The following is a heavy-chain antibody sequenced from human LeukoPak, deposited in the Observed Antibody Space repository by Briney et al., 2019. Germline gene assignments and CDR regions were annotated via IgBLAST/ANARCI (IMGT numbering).Heavy chain of an antibody. CDR3: ASMVTSYFDY. CDR1: GFTFSSYA. D-gene: IGHD5-18*01. V-gene: IGHV3-23*01. J-gene: IGHJ4*02. Sequence: GGSLRLSCAASGFTFSSYAMSWVRQPPGKGLEWVSACGSGGTTYYAHSVKGRFTISRDNSKNTLYLQMNSLRAEDTAVYYCASMVTSYFDYWGQGTLVTVSS. CDR2: CGSGGTT.